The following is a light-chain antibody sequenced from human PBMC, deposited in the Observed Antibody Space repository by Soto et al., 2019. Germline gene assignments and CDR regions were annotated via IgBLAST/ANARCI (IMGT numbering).Light chain of an antibody. CDR2: GAS. J-gene: IGKJ2*01. Sequence: EIVMTQSPATLSVSPGERATLSCRASQSVSSNLSWYQQKPGQAPRLLIYGASTRATGIPARFSGSGSGTDFTLTFSSLQSEDFAFYYCQQYNNWPYTFGQGTKLEIK. CDR1: QSVSSN. CDR3: QQYNNWPYT. V-gene: IGKV3-15*01.